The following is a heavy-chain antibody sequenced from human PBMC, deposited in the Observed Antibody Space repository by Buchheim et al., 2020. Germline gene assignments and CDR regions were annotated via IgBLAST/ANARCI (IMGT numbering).Heavy chain of an antibody. J-gene: IGHJ5*02. V-gene: IGHV4-31*03. CDR3: ARGGRNNWFDP. CDR1: GGSISSGGYH. Sequence: QVQLRESGPGLVKPSQTLSLTCTVSGGSISSGGYHWSWIRQHPGKGLEWIGYMSYSGSTYYNPSLKSRLTISVATPKNQFSLKLTSVTAADTAVYYCARGGRNNWFDPWGQGTL. CDR2: MSYSGST.